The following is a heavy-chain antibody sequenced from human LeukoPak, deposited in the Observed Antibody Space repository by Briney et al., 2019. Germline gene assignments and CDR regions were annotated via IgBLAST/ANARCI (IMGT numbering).Heavy chain of an antibody. CDR3: ARDPWIQPYLRDDIFDI. J-gene: IGHJ3*02. CDR2: ISAYNGNT. D-gene: IGHD5-18*01. V-gene: IGHV1-18*01. CDR1: GYTFRSYG. Sequence: ASVKVSCKASGYTFRSYGISWVRQAPGQGLESMGWISAYNGNTNYAQKFQGRVTMTTDISTSTAYMELRSLRSDDTAVYYCARDPWIQPYLRDDIFDIWGQGTMVTVSS.